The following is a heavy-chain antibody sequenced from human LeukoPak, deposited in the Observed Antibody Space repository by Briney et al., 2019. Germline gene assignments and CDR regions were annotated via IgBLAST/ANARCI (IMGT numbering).Heavy chain of an antibody. CDR2: ISYDGSNK. J-gene: IGHJ2*01. V-gene: IGHV3-30*18. CDR1: GFTFSSYG. Sequence: GGSLRLSCAASGFTFSSYGMHWVRRAPGKGLEWVAVISYDGSNKYYADSVKGRFTISRDNSKNTLYLQMNSLRAEDTAVYYCAKDVLYSSSWSYWYFDLWGRGTLVTVSS. CDR3: AKDVLYSSSWSYWYFDL. D-gene: IGHD6-13*01.